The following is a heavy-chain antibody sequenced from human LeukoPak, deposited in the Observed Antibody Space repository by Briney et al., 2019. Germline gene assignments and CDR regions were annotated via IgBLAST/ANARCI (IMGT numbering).Heavy chain of an antibody. CDR1: GYSISSGYY. CDR2: IYHSGST. J-gene: IGHJ4*02. CDR3: ARVRFLEWSPQYYLDY. D-gene: IGHD3-3*01. Sequence: SETLSLTCAVSGYSISSGYYWGWIRQPPGKGLEWIGSIYHSGSTYYNPSLKSRVTISVDTSKNQFSLKLSSVTAADTAAYYCARVRFLEWSPQYYLDYWGQGTLVTVSS. V-gene: IGHV4-38-2*01.